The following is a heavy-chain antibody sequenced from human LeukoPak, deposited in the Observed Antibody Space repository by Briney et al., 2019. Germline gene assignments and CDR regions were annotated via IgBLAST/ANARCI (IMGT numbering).Heavy chain of an antibody. V-gene: IGHV1-8*01. J-gene: IGHJ5*02. CDR2: MNPNSGNT. CDR1: GYTFTSYD. CDR3: ARDSRQWLVRRWFDP. Sequence: GASVKVSCKAPGYTFTSYDINWVRQATGQGLEWMGWMNPNSGNTGYAQKFQGRVTMTRNTSISTAYMELSSLRSEDTAVYYCARDSRQWLVRRWFDPCGQGTLVTVSS. D-gene: IGHD6-19*01.